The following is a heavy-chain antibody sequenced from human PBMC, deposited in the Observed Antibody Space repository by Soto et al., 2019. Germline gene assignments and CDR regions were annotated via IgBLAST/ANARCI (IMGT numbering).Heavy chain of an antibody. Sequence: PSDTLSLTCTVSGGSITSTDYFCGWIRQPPDKGLEWIGTISYTGITYYTPSLKSRVTISVDASKNQFSLKWNSVSAADAAVYFCVRTPHEPTEYFQRWGQGTLVTVSS. CDR1: GGSITSTDYF. V-gene: IGHV4-39*01. CDR2: ISYTGIT. CDR3: VRTPHEPTEYFQR. J-gene: IGHJ1*01.